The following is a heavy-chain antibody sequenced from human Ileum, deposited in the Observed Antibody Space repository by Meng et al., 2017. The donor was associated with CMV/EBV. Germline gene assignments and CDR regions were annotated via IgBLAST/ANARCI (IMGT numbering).Heavy chain of an antibody. D-gene: IGHD6-19*01. CDR1: GFTFSNYA. CDR2: IASSSGYI. V-gene: IGHV3-21*01. CDR3: ARARFGVAGIDY. J-gene: IGHJ4*02. Sequence: GGSLRLSCAASGFTFSNYAMTWVRQAPGEGLEWVSSIASSSGYIYYADSVKGRFTISRDNAKNSLFLQMDSLRAEDTAVYYCARARFGVAGIDYWGQGTLVTVSS.